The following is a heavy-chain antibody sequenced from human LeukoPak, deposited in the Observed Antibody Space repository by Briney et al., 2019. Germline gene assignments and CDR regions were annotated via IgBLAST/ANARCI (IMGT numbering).Heavy chain of an antibody. V-gene: IGHV1-69*02. J-gene: IGHJ4*02. CDR1: GGTFSSYT. CDR2: IIPILGIA. CDR3: ARGRGYSYGYNLFDY. Sequence: ASVKVSCKASGGTFSSYTISWVRQAPGQGLEWMGRIIPILGIANYAQKFQGRVTITADKSTSTAYMELSSLRSEDTAVYYCARGRGYSYGYNLFDYWGQGTLVTVSS. D-gene: IGHD5-18*01.